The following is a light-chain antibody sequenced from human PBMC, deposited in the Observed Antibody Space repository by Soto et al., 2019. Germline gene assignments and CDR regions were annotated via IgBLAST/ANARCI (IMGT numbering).Light chain of an antibody. CDR3: CSYAGSSTLV. CDR1: SSDVGSYNL. J-gene: IGLJ2*01. V-gene: IGLV2-23*01. CDR2: EGS. Sequence: QSVLTQPASVSGSPGQSITISCTGTSSDVGSYNLVSWYQQHPGKAPKLMIYEGSKRPSGVSNRFSGSKSGNTASLTFSGLQAEDEADYYCCSYAGSSTLVFGRGTKVTV.